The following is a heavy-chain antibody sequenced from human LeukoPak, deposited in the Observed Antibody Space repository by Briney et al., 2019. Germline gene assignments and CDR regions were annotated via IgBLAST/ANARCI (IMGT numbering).Heavy chain of an antibody. CDR1: GFTFSSYS. J-gene: IGHJ4*02. D-gene: IGHD6-19*01. CDR3: AKRSSGNYFDD. CDR2: IWYDGSNK. V-gene: IGHV3-33*06. Sequence: PGGPLRLSCAASGFTFSSYSMSWVRQAPGKGLEWVAVIWYDGSNKYYADSVKGRFTISRDNSKNTLYLQMNSLRAEDTAVYYCAKRSSGNYFDDWGQGSLVTVSS.